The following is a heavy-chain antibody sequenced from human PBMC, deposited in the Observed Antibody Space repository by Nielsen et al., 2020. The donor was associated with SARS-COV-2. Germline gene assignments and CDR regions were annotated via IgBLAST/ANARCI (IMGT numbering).Heavy chain of an antibody. CDR2: ISSSSSYI. J-gene: IGHJ4*02. CDR3: ARGFGDSSGYVQHDDTIDY. Sequence: WIRQPPGKGLEWVSSISSSSSYIYYADSVKGRFTISRDNAKNSLYLRMNSLRAEDTAVYYCARGFGDSSGYVQHDDTIDYWGQGTLVTVSS. D-gene: IGHD3-22*01. V-gene: IGHV3-21*01.